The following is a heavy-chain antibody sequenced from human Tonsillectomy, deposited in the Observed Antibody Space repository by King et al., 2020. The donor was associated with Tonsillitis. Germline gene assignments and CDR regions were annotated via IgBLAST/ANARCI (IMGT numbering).Heavy chain of an antibody. J-gene: IGHJ5*02. Sequence: VQLQESGPGLVKPSETLSLSCSVSGDSIRTDNYLWGWIRQPPGQGLEWIGSILHSGSTYYNPSLRSRVTISVDTPKNRFSLKLRSVTAADTAVYYCARHPIWWSDRRSVWFDPWGQGSLVTVSS. CDR2: ILHSGST. V-gene: IGHV4-39*07. D-gene: IGHD2-8*02. CDR1: GDSIRTDNYL. CDR3: ARHPIWWSDRRSVWFDP.